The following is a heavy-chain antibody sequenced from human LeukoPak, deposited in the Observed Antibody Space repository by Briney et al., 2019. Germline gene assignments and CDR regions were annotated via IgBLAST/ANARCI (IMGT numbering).Heavy chain of an antibody. D-gene: IGHD3-10*01. CDR3: AKGLSGARNVGDWFDP. CDR2: ISNSGGST. J-gene: IGHJ5*02. CDR1: GFSFSTYA. Sequence: GGSLRLSCAASGFSFSTYAMSWVRQAPGKGLEWVSSISNSGGSTYYADSVKGRFTISRDNSKNTLYLQMNSLRAEDTAVYYCAKGLSGARNVGDWFDPWGQGTLVTVSS. V-gene: IGHV3-23*01.